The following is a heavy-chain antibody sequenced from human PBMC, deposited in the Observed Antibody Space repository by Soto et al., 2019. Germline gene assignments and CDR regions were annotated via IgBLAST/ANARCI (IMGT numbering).Heavy chain of an antibody. J-gene: IGHJ4*02. Sequence: QITLKESGPTLVKPTQTLKLTCTFSGFSLRTSGVGVDWVRQPPGKALEWLARSYWEDDKRYSPSLKSRLAITTDTSKNQVVLTMTNTDTVDKYTYYCARTVAATPLQLDSGGQGSLVTVSS. V-gene: IGHV2-5*02. CDR1: GFSLRTSGVG. CDR3: ARTVAATPLQLDS. D-gene: IGHD2-15*01. CDR2: SYWEDDK.